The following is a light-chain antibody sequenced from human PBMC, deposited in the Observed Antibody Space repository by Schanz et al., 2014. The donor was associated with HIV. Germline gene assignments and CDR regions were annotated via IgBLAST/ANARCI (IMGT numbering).Light chain of an antibody. CDR2: GNN. CDR1: SSNIGAGYD. V-gene: IGLV1-40*01. Sequence: QSVLTQPPSVSGAPGQRVTISCAGSSSNIGAGYDVHWYHHLPGSAPKLLISGNNNRPSGVPDRFSGSKSGTSASLAISGLQSEDEADYYCAAWDDSLNNVVFGGGTKLTVL. CDR3: AAWDDSLNNVV. J-gene: IGLJ2*01.